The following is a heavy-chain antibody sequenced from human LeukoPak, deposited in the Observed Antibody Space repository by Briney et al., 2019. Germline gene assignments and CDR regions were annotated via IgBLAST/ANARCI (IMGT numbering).Heavy chain of an antibody. D-gene: IGHD1-14*01. CDR3: ARDVGFSPDR. V-gene: IGHV3-74*01. Sequence: GGSLRLSCVASGFALSDSWMHWVRHTPGKGLVWVSHISPDGTVTNYADFVKGRFIISRDNAKNTVFLQINSLRAEDTSVYFCARDVGFSPDRWGQGTLVTVSS. J-gene: IGHJ1*01. CDR1: GFALSDSW. CDR2: ISPDGTVT.